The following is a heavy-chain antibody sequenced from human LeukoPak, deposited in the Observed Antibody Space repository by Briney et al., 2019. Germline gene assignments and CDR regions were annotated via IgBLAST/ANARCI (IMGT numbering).Heavy chain of an antibody. V-gene: IGHV3-7*01. D-gene: IGHD6-13*01. CDR3: TRGGHSSSMFWNS. CDR2: IKLGGGEK. Sequence: AAGTLRLSCAASGFTFTPYWMTWGRQAPGRGPERVATIKLGGGEKFYVDSVKGRFSISRDNAKSSLYLQMNSLRAEDTAVYYCTRGGHSSSMFWNSWGQGTLVTVSS. CDR1: GFTFTPYW. J-gene: IGHJ4*02.